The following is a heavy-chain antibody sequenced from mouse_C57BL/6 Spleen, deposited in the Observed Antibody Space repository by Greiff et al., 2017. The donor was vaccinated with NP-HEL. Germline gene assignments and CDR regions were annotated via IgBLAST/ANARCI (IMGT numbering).Heavy chain of an antibody. CDR2: IDPENGDT. V-gene: IGHV14-4*01. D-gene: IGHD2-12*01. Sequence: EVKLMESGAELVRPGASVKLSCTASGFNIKDDYMHWVKQRPEQGLEWIGWIDPENGDTEYASKFQGKATITADTSSNTAYLQLSSLTSEDTAVYYCGGGLRRDMDYRGQGTSVTVSS. CDR1: GFNIKDDY. J-gene: IGHJ4*01. CDR3: GGGLRRDMDY.